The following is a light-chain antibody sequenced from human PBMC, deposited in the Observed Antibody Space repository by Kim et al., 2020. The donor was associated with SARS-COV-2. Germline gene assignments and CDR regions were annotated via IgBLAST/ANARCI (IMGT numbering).Light chain of an antibody. CDR1: HSISSN. J-gene: IGKJ4*01. CDR3: QQYNNWPT. Sequence: SVSPGETSTRSSRASHSISSNIACYQQNPGQAPRLLIYGASIRATGSPARWSGSGSRTLFTLTISCLQSEDCAVYYCQQYNNWPTFGGGTKVDIK. CDR2: GAS. V-gene: IGKV3D-15*01.